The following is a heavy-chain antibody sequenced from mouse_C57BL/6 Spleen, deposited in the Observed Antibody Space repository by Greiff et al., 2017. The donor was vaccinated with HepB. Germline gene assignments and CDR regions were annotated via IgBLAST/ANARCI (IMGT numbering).Heavy chain of an antibody. J-gene: IGHJ2*01. CDR3: ARDTTVVADFDY. Sequence: QVHVKQSGAELARPGASVKLSCKASGYTFTSYGISWVKQRTGQGLEWIGEIYPRSGNTYYNEKFKGKATLTADKSSSTAYMELRSLTSEDSAVYFCARDTTVVADFDYWGQGTTLTVSS. D-gene: IGHD1-1*01. CDR1: GYTFTSYG. V-gene: IGHV1-81*01. CDR2: IYPRSGNT.